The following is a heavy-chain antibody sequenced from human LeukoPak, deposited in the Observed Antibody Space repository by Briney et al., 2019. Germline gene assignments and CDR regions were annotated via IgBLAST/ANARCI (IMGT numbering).Heavy chain of an antibody. Sequence: PGGSLRLSCAASGFIFDDHGMSWVRQAPGKGLEWVSGINWNGGSTGYADSVKGRFTISRDNAKNSLYLQMDSLSAEDTAFYYCAKNLGSRWYFPFDYWGQGTLVTVSS. CDR1: GFIFDDHG. CDR3: AKNLGSRWYFPFDY. D-gene: IGHD6-19*01. CDR2: INWNGGST. V-gene: IGHV3-20*04. J-gene: IGHJ4*02.